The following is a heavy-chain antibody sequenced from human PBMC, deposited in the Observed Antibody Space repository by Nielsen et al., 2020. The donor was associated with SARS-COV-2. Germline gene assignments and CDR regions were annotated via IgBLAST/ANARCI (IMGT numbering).Heavy chain of an antibody. CDR3: ASELVPGYYGMDV. D-gene: IGHD6-13*01. V-gene: IGHV3-30*03. CDR1: GFTFDDYA. CDR2: ISYDGSNK. J-gene: IGHJ6*02. Sequence: GESLKISCVGSGFTFDDYAMHWVRQAPGKGLEWVAVISYDGSNKYYADSVKGRFTISRDNSKNTLYLQMNSLRAEDTAVYYCASELVPGYYGMDVWGQGTTVTVSS.